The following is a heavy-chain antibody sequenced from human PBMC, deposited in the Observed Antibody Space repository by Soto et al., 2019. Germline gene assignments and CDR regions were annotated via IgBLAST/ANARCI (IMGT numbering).Heavy chain of an antibody. CDR2: ISSSSSYI. D-gene: IGHD6-13*01. CDR1: GFTFSSYS. CDR3: ARSLGTGYSSSWYGDYHYYMDV. Sequence: EVQLVESGGGLVKPGGSLRLSCAASGFTFSSYSMNWVRQAPGKGLEWVSSISSSSSYIYYADSVKGRFTISRDNAKNSLYLQMNSLRAEDTAVYYCARSLGTGYSSSWYGDYHYYMDVWGKGTTVTVSS. V-gene: IGHV3-21*01. J-gene: IGHJ6*03.